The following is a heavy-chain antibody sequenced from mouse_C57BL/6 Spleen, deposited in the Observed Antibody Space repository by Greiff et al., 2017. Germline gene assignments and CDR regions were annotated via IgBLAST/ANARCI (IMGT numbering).Heavy chain of an antibody. CDR1: GYSFTGYY. CDR2: INPRTGGT. V-gene: IGHV1-42*01. D-gene: IGHD2-3*01. Sequence: EVQLQQSGPELVKPGASVKISCKASGYSFTGYYMNWVKQSPEKSLEWIGEINPRTGGTTYNQKFKAKATLTVDKSSSTAYMQLKSLTSEDSAVYYCARNGPYDGYYHYAMDYWGQGTSVTVSS. J-gene: IGHJ4*01. CDR3: ARNGPYDGYYHYAMDY.